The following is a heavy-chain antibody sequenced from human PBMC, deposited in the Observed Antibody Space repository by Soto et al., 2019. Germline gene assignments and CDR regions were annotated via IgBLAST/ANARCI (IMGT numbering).Heavy chain of an antibody. J-gene: IGHJ4*02. CDR3: ARPSGSYLYYFDY. D-gene: IGHD1-26*01. V-gene: IGHV4-39*01. Sequence: SETLSLTCTVSGGTISSNYYYWGWNRQPPGKGLEWIGSIYYSGSTYYNPSLKSRVTISVDTSKNQFSLKLSSVTAADTAVYYCARPSGSYLYYFDYWGQGTLVTVSS. CDR2: IYYSGST. CDR1: GGTISSNYYY.